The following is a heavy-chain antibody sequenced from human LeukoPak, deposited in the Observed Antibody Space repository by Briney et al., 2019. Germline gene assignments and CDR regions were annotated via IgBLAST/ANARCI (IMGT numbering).Heavy chain of an antibody. Sequence: SGGSLRLSCTASGFTFGDYAMSWVRQPPGKGLEWIGYFYYTGSTNQNPSLKSRVSMSIDTSKNQFSLKLRSVTAADTAVYYCASSSVRRVDYWGQGTLVTVSS. CDR3: ASSSVRRVDY. V-gene: IGHV4-59*01. J-gene: IGHJ4*02. CDR1: GFTFGDYA. D-gene: IGHD4-17*01. CDR2: FYYTGST.